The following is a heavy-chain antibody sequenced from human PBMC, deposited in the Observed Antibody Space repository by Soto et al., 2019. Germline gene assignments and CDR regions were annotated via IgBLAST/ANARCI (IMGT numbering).Heavy chain of an antibody. D-gene: IGHD3-22*01. CDR3: AKHGPLGTIIVVITRFQY. J-gene: IGHJ4*02. CDR2: ISDSGVST. Sequence: EVQLLESGGGLVQPGGSLRLSCAASGFTFSSYAMSWVRQAPGKGLEWVSGISDSGVSTYYADSVKGRFTISRDNSKNTLYPQMNSLRVEDTAVYYCAKHGPLGTIIVVITRFQYWGQGTLVTVSS. V-gene: IGHV3-23*01. CDR1: GFTFSSYA.